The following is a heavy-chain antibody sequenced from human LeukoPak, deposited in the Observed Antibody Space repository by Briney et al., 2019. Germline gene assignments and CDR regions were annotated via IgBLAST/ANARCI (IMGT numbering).Heavy chain of an antibody. V-gene: IGHV3-53*01. CDR1: GFTVSNNY. J-gene: IGHJ2*01. CDR2: IYSGGST. Sequence: GGSLRLSCAASGFTVSNNYMTWVRQAPRRGLECVSVIYSGGSTYYVDSVRGRFTISRDHSKNTVSLQMKSLRAEDTAVYYCARGVVGTAPYWYFDLWGRGTRLIVSS. CDR3: ARGVVGTAPYWYFDL. D-gene: IGHD2-2*01.